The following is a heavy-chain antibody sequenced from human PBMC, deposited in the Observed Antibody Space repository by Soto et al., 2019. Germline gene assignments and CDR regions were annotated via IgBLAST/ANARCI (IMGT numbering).Heavy chain of an antibody. CDR3: ARHSYYYGSGSSLSWFDP. V-gene: IGHV5-10-1*01. J-gene: IGHJ5*02. CDR1: GYSFTSNW. Sequence: GESLKISCKGSGYSFTSNWISWVRQMPGKGLEWMGRIDPSDSSANYSPSFLGHVTISADKSITTAYLQWSSLKASDTAMYYCARHSYYYGSGSSLSWFDPWGQGTLVTVSS. D-gene: IGHD3-10*01. CDR2: IDPSDSSA.